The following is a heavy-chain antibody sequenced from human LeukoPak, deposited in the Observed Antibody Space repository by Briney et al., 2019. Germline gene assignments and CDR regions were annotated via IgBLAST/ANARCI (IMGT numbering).Heavy chain of an antibody. Sequence: TGGSLRLSCAASGFTFSSYSMNWVRQAPGKGLEWVSSISSSSSYIYYADSVKGRFTISRDNAKNSLYLQMNSLRAEDTAVYYCARDRVIVGATISYFDYWGQGTLVTVSS. CDR3: ARDRVIVGATISYFDY. CDR2: ISSSSSYI. D-gene: IGHD1-26*01. CDR1: GFTFSSYS. J-gene: IGHJ4*02. V-gene: IGHV3-21*01.